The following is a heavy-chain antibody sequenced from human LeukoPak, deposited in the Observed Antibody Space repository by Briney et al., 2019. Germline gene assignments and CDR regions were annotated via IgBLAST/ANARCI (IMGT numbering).Heavy chain of an antibody. Sequence: GGSLRLSCAASRFTFGSYAMHWVRQAPGKGLEWVAVISYDGSNKYYADSVKGRFTISRDNYKNTVYLQMNSLRDEDTAVYYCARGDSSGPDYYYYMDVWGKGTTVTISS. CDR2: ISYDGSNK. CDR1: RFTFGSYA. V-gene: IGHV3-30*04. D-gene: IGHD6-19*01. CDR3: ARGDSSGPDYYYYMDV. J-gene: IGHJ6*03.